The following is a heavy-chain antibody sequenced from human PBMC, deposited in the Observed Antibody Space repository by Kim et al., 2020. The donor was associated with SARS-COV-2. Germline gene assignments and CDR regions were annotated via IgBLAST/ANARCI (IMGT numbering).Heavy chain of an antibody. Sequence: GESLKISCKGSGYSFTSYWIGWVRQMPGKGLEWMGIIYPGDSDTRYSPSFQGQVTISADKSISTAYLQWSSLKASDTAMYYCARQPTTTGIAVGGFDYWGQGTLVTVSS. J-gene: IGHJ4*02. CDR1: GYSFTSYW. CDR3: ARQPTTTGIAVGGFDY. D-gene: IGHD6-19*01. CDR2: IYPGDSDT. V-gene: IGHV5-51*01.